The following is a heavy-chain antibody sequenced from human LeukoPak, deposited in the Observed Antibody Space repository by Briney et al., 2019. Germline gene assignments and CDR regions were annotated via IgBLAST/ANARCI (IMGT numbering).Heavy chain of an antibody. CDR1: GFTFSSYW. J-gene: IGHJ5*02. CDR2: IKDDGSAK. D-gene: IGHD4/OR15-4a*01. Sequence: PGGSLRLSCAASGFTFSSYWMSWVRQAPGKGLEWVGNIKDDGSAKYYVDSVKGRFTISRDNAKNSLFLQMNNLRAEDTAVYYCARDSPGYGAYESWGQGTRVTVSS. CDR3: ARDSPGYGAYES. V-gene: IGHV3-7*01.